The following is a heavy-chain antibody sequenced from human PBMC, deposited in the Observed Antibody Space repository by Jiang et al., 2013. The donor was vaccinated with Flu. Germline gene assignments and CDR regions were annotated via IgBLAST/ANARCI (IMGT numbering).Heavy chain of an antibody. Sequence: PGLVKPSETLSLTCTVSGGSISSSSYYWGWIRQPPGKGLEWIGSIYYSGSTYYNPSLKSRVTISVDTSKNQFSLKLSSVTAADTAVYYCARHAWYGSGSYYHYWGQGTLVTVSS. D-gene: IGHD3-10*01. CDR3: ARHAWYGSGSYYHY. V-gene: IGHV4-39*01. CDR2: IYYSGST. J-gene: IGHJ4*02. CDR1: GGSISSSSYY.